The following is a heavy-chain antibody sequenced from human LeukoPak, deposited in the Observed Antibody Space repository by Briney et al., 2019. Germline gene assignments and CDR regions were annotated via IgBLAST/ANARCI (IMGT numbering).Heavy chain of an antibody. V-gene: IGHV3-23*01. CDR2: ISDTAGTT. Sequence: GGSLRLSCVGSGFTFRSYGMSWVRQAPGKGLEWVSVISDTAGTTYADSVKGRFTISRDNSKNTLDLQMDSLRAEDTALYYCAKGTPLDSGDEYYFDSWGQGTLVTVSS. CDR3: AKGTPLDSGDEYYFDS. J-gene: IGHJ4*02. CDR1: GFTFRSYG. D-gene: IGHD4-17*01.